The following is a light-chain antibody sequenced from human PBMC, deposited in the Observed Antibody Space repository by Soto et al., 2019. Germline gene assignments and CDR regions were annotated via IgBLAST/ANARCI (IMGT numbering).Light chain of an antibody. V-gene: IGLV2-8*01. Sequence: QSALTQPPSSSGSLVQSVTISCTGTSSDVGGYNYVSWHQQHPRKAPKVMIYEVTKRPPGVPDRFSGSKSGNTASLTVSGLQAEDEAYYYCSSFAGGGNPVLLGGGTKLTVL. CDR2: EVT. CDR3: SSFAGGGNPVL. CDR1: SSDVGGYNY. J-gene: IGLJ2*01.